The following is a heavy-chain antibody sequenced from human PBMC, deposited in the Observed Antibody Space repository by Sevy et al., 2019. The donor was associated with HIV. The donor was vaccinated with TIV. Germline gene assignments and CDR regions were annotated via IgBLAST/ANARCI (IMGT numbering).Heavy chain of an antibody. CDR1: GGSISSSSYY. J-gene: IGHJ4*02. Sequence: SETLSLTCTVSGGSISSSSYYWGWIRQPPGKGLEWIGSIYYSGSTYYNPSLKSRVTISVDTSKNQFSLKLSSVTAADTAVYYCARRRECSSPDYWGQGTLVTVSS. D-gene: IGHD6-6*01. V-gene: IGHV4-39*01. CDR3: ARRRECSSPDY. CDR2: IYYSGST.